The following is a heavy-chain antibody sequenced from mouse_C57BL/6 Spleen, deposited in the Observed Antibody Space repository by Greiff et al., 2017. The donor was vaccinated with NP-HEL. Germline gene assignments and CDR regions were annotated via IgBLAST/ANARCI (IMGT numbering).Heavy chain of an antibody. V-gene: IGHV1-81*01. J-gene: IGHJ2*01. CDR2: IYPRSGNT. CDR3: ARDLLDY. CDR1: GYTFTSYG. Sequence: VKLQESGAELARPGASVKLSCKASGYTFTSYGISWVKQRTGQGLEWIGEIYPRSGNTYYNEKFKGKATLTADKSSSTAYMELRSLTSEDSAVYFCARDLLDYWGQGTTLTVSS.